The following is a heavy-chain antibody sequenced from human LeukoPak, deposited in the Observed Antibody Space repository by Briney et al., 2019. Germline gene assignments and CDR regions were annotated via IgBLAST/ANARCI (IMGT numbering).Heavy chain of an antibody. J-gene: IGHJ4*02. CDR3: ARLPFYDSSGY. Sequence: SETLSLTCTVSGGSISDTNYWSWVRQSPGKGLEWIGYIYYSGSTNYNPSLKSRVTISVDTSKNQFSLKLSSVTATDTAVYYCARLPFYDSSGYWGQGTLVTVSS. CDR2: IYYSGST. CDR1: GGSISDTNY. V-gene: IGHV4-59*08. D-gene: IGHD3-22*01.